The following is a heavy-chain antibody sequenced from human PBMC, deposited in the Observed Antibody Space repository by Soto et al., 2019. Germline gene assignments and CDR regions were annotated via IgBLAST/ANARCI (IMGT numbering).Heavy chain of an antibody. CDR3: AKSIRSNYRNPLDY. D-gene: IGHD3-16*02. CDR1: GFTFNNYA. CDR2: ISAGGGTT. V-gene: IGHV3-23*01. J-gene: IGHJ4*02. Sequence: GGSLRLSCAASGFTFNNYAMSWVRQAPGKGLEWVSVISAGGGTTYYADSVEGRFTISRDNSKNTLYLQMNSLRAEDTAVYYCAKSIRSNYRNPLDYWGQGTLVTVSS.